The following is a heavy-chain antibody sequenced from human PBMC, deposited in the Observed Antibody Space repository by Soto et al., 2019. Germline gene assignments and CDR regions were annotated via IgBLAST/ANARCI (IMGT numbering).Heavy chain of an antibody. CDR2: IIPIVGIA. Sequence: SVKVSCKASGGTFINFTINWVPQAPGQGLEWMGRIIPIVGIANYPQKLQGRSPRTADQSTSTAYMELSSLRSEDTAVYYCATVYGGNWFDPWGQGTLVTVSS. D-gene: IGHD3-16*01. J-gene: IGHJ5*02. CDR3: ATVYGGNWFDP. V-gene: IGHV1-69*02. CDR1: GGTFINFT.